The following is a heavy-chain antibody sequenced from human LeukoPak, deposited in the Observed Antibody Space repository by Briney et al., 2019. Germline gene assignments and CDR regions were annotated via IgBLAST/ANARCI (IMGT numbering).Heavy chain of an antibody. D-gene: IGHD2-15*01. CDR2: ISWNSGTI. V-gene: IGHV3-9*01. J-gene: IGHJ3*02. CDR1: GFAFSLYN. Sequence: GGSLRLSCAASGFAFSLYNMNWVRQAPGKGLEWVSGISWNSGTIGYADSVKGRFTISRDNAKNSLYLQMNSLRAEDTALYYCVKGAAYHLGDAFDIWGQGTMVTVSS. CDR3: VKGAAYHLGDAFDI.